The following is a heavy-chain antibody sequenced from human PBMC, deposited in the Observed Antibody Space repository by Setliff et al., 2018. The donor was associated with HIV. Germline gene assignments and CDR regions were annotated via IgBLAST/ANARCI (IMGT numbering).Heavy chain of an antibody. Sequence: SETLSLTCTVSGDSISTDNYHWGWIRQPPGKGLEWIGHTANTDYNPSLKSRVTVSVDTSKNQLSLRLSSVTAADTAVYCCARHAALIKRYYYYYLDVWGKGTTVTVSS. CDR3: ARHAALIKRYYYYYLDV. V-gene: IGHV4-39*01. D-gene: IGHD5-18*01. CDR1: GDSISTDNYH. J-gene: IGHJ6*03. CDR2: TANT.